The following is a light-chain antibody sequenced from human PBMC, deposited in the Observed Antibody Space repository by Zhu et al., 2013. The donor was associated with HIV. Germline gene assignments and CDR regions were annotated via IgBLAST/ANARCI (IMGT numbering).Light chain of an antibody. V-gene: IGLV2-8*01. CDR2: EVI. CDR3: CSYTTTSIRI. J-gene: IGLJ2*01. CDR1: SSDIGGYDF. Sequence: QSALTQPPSASGSPGQSVTISCTGTSSDIGGYDFVSWFQQHPGAAPKLIIYEVIKRPSGVPDRFSGSKSGNTASLTISGLQAEDEADYYCCSYTTTSIRIFGGGTKVTVL.